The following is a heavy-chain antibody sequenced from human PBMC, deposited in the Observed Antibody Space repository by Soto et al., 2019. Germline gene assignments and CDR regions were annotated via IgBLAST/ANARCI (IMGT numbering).Heavy chain of an antibody. D-gene: IGHD6-13*01. CDR1: GESFNGYY. Sequence: SETLSLTCTAYGESFNGYYWSWIRQRPGKGLEWIGEIHHSGSTNYNPSLKSRVTFSIDTSKRQFSLKVRSVTAADTAVYYCARGKRGSSWYRGEEKYYYYGMDVWGQGTPV. V-gene: IGHV4-34*01. J-gene: IGHJ6*02. CDR2: IHHSGST. CDR3: ARGKRGSSWYRGEEKYYYYGMDV.